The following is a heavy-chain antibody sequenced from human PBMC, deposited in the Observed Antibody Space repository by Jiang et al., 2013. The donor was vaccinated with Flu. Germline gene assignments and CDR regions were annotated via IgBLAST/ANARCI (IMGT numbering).Heavy chain of an antibody. Sequence: GPGLVKPSETLSLTCTVSGGSISTHYWSWIRQPPGKGLEWIGYIYYSGSTNYNPSLKSRVTISLDTSKNQFSLKMNSVTAADTAIYYCAGGPGWLTEYWGQGTLVTVSS. CDR1: GGSISTHY. D-gene: IGHD3-22*01. V-gene: IGHV4-59*11. CDR3: AGGPGWLTEY. CDR2: IYYSGST. J-gene: IGHJ4*02.